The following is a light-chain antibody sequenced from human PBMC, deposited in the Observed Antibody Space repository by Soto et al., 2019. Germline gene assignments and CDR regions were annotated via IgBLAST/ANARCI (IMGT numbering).Light chain of an antibody. J-gene: IGLJ2*01. V-gene: IGLV2-14*01. Sequence: QSVLTQPASVSGSRGQSITISCSGTRDDIGAYDYVSWYQQHPGNAPKLLVYEVTNRPSGVSDRFSGSKSGNTASLTISGIQAEDEADYYCNSYTNSSAVVFAGGTKVTVL. CDR1: RDDIGAYDY. CDR2: EVT. CDR3: NSYTNSSAVV.